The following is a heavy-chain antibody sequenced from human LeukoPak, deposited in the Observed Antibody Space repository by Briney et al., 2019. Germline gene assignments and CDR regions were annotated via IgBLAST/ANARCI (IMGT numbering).Heavy chain of an antibody. Sequence: GGSLRLSCAASGFTFSSYAMSWVRQAPGKGLEWVSAVTGSGGSIYYADSVKGRFTISRDNSKNTLYLQMNSLRAEDTAVYYCAKDLGSYYYYYYMDVWGKGTTVTVSS. D-gene: IGHD7-27*01. V-gene: IGHV3-23*01. J-gene: IGHJ6*03. CDR3: AKDLGSYYYYYYMDV. CDR2: VTGSGGSI. CDR1: GFTFSSYA.